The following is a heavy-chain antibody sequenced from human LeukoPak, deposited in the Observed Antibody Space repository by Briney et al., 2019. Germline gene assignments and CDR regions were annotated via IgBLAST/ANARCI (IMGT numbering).Heavy chain of an antibody. V-gene: IGHV1-2*02. CDR2: INPNSGGT. CDR3: ASAVTTDNWFDP. J-gene: IGHJ5*02. CDR1: GYTFIGYY. Sequence: ASVKVSCKASGYTFIGYYMHWVRQAPGQGLEWMGWINPNSGGTNYAQKFQGRVTMTRDTSISTAYMELSRLRSDDTAVYYCASAVTTDNWFDPWGQGTLVTVSS. D-gene: IGHD4-11*01.